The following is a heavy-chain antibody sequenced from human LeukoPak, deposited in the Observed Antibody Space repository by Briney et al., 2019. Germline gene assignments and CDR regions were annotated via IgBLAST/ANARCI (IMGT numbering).Heavy chain of an antibody. CDR2: IKQDGSEK. CDR3: AKDGYCSSTSCGMDV. J-gene: IGHJ6*02. V-gene: IGHV3-7*01. Sequence: GGSLRLSCAASGFTFSSYWMSWVRQAPGKGLEWVANIKQDGSEKYYVDSVKGRFTISRDNAKNSLYLQMNSLRAVDTAVYYCAKDGYCSSTSCGMDVWGQGTTVTVSS. CDR1: GFTFSSYW. D-gene: IGHD2-2*03.